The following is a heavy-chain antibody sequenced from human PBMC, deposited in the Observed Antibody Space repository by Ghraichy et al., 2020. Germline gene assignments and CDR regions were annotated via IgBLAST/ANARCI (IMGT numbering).Heavy chain of an antibody. CDR3: ARITGTSSGYGMDV. V-gene: IGHV3-21*01. J-gene: IGHJ6*02. Sequence: GGSLRLPCAASAFTFSSYSMNWVRQAPGKGLEWVSAISSSSTYIYYADSVKGRFTISRDNAKNSLYLQMDSLRAEDTAVYYCARITGTSSGYGMDVWGQGTTVTVSS. CDR1: AFTFSSYS. CDR2: ISSSSTYI. D-gene: IGHD1-7*01.